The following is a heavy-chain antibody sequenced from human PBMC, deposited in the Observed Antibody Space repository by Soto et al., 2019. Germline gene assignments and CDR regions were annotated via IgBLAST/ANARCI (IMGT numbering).Heavy chain of an antibody. Sequence: GVALGLCRAAGEAVIGSYLLRGVRQAPGKGVEWVAKIKQDGSEKYYVDSVKGRFTISRDNAKNSLYLQMSSLRAEDTAVYYCARDHIGITGSTFGYWGQGT. D-gene: IGHD1-7*01. CDR1: EAVIGSYL. CDR2: IKQDGSEK. V-gene: IGHV3-7*01. CDR3: ARDHIGITGSTFGY. J-gene: IGHJ4*02.